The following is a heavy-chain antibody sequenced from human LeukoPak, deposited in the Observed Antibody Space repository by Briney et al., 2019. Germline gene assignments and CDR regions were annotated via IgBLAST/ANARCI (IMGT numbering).Heavy chain of an antibody. CDR2: IIPIFGTA. CDR3: ARDYYGSGSYYKPFDY. Sequence: SVTVSCKASGGTFINYAISWVRQAPGQGLEGMGGIIPIFGTANYAQKFQGRVTITADESTSTAYMELSSLRSEDTAVYYCARDYYGSGSYYKPFDYRGQGTLVTVSS. D-gene: IGHD3-10*01. CDR1: GGTFINYA. J-gene: IGHJ4*02. V-gene: IGHV1-69*01.